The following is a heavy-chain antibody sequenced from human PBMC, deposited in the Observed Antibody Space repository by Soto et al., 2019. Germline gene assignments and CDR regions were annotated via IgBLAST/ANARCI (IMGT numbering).Heavy chain of an antibody. V-gene: IGHV1-18*01. CDR2: ISAYNANT. J-gene: IGHJ4*02. CDR1: GYTFTSYG. D-gene: IGHD1-26*01. Sequence: ASGKVSCKASGYTFTSYGISWVRQAPGQGLEWMGWISAYNANTNYAQKLQGRVTMTTDTSTSTSYMGLRSLRSDDTAVYFCARDQPGATGDYWGQGTLVTVCS. CDR3: ARDQPGATGDY.